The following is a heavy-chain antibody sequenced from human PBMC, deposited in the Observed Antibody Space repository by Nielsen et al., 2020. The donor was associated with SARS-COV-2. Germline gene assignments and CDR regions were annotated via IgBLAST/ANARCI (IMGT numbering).Heavy chain of an antibody. D-gene: IGHD1-26*01. CDR2: ISSNGGST. CDR3: ARYSGSYVAARYYYMDV. CDR1: GFTFSSYA. Sequence: GGSLRLSCSASGFTFSSYAMHWVRQAPGKGLEYVSAISSNGGSTYYADSVKGRFTISRDNSKNTLYLQMSSLRAEDTAVYYCARYSGSYVAARYYYMDVWGKGTTVTVSS. J-gene: IGHJ6*03. V-gene: IGHV3-64D*09.